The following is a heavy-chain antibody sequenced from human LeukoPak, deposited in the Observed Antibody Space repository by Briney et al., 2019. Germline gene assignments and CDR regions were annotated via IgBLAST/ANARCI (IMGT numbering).Heavy chain of an antibody. J-gene: IGHJ5*02. CDR2: IYTSGST. CDR3: ARARSYGSGSNWFDP. CDR1: GGSLSSYY. D-gene: IGHD3-10*01. Sequence: SETLSLTCTVSGGSLSSYYWSWIRQPAGKGLEGIGRIYTSGSTNYNPSLKSRGTMSVDTSKNKFSLKLSSVTAADTAVYYCARARSYGSGSNWFDPWGQGTLVTVSS. V-gene: IGHV4-4*07.